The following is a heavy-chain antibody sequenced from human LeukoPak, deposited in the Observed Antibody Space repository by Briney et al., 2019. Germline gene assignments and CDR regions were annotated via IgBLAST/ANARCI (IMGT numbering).Heavy chain of an antibody. CDR3: ATADYGGPFDP. D-gene: IGHD4-23*01. J-gene: IGHJ5*02. Sequence: GASVKVSCKASGYTFTSYGISWVRQAPGQGLEWMGWISAYNGNTNYAQKLQGRVTMTTDTSTSTAYMELRSLRSEDTAVYYCATADYGGPFDPWGQGTLVTVSS. V-gene: IGHV1-18*01. CDR1: GYTFTSYG. CDR2: ISAYNGNT.